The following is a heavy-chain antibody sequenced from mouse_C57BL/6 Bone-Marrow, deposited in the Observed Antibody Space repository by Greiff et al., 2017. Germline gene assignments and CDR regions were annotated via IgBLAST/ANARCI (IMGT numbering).Heavy chain of an antibody. V-gene: IGHV2-2*01. CDR2: IWSGGST. CDR3: ARTPHYYGSRGYAMDY. Sequence: QVQLKESGPGLVQPSQSLSITCTVSGFSLTSYGVHWVRQSPGKGLEWLGVIWSGGSTDYNAAFISRLSISKDNSKSQVFFKMNSLQADDTAIYYCARTPHYYGSRGYAMDYWGQGASVTDSS. CDR1: GFSLTSYG. D-gene: IGHD1-1*01. J-gene: IGHJ4*01.